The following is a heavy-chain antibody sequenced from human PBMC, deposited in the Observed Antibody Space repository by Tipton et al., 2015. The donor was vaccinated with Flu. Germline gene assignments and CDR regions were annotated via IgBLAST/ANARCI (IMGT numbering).Heavy chain of an antibody. D-gene: IGHD5-12*01. CDR2: FYTTGST. J-gene: IGHJ3*01. Sequence: TLSLTCTVSGGSISSYYWSWIRQPAGKGLEWIGRFYTTGSTNYSPSLKSRVTMSVDTSKNQFSLKLSSVTAADTAVYYCARDLRGYRGYTGGDAFDVWGQGTMVTVSS. CDR1: GGSISSYY. CDR3: ARDLRGYRGYTGGDAFDV. V-gene: IGHV4-4*07.